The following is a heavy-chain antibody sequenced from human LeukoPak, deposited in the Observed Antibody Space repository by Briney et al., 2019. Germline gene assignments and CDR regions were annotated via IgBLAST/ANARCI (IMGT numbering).Heavy chain of an antibody. Sequence: GGSLRLSCAASGFTFSSYEMNWVRQAPGKGLEWVSYISSSGSTIYYADSVKGRFTISRDNAKNSLYLQMNSLRAEDTAVYYCARDNYDFWSGPFDYWGQGTLVTVFS. CDR2: ISSSGSTI. CDR1: GFTFSSYE. J-gene: IGHJ4*02. D-gene: IGHD3-3*01. V-gene: IGHV3-48*03. CDR3: ARDNYDFWSGPFDY.